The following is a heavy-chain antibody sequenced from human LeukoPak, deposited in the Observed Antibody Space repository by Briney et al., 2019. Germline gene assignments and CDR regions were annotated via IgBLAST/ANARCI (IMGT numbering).Heavy chain of an antibody. J-gene: IGHJ4*02. CDR2: INHSGSP. V-gene: IGHV4-34*01. D-gene: IGHD3-3*01. CDR1: GGSFSDYY. CDR3: GSRRTAMFGVIKGPIDY. Sequence: SETLSLTCAVYGGSFSDYYWTWIRQPPGKGLEWIGEINHSGSPNNNPSLKSRVGISFDTSKNQFSLKLTSVTAADTAVYYCGSRRTAMFGVIKGPIDYWGQGTLVTVSS.